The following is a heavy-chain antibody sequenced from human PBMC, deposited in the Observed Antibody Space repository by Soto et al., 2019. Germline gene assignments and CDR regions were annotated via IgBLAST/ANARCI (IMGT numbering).Heavy chain of an antibody. D-gene: IGHD2-15*01. CDR1: GGTFSSYA. Sequence: ASVKVSCKASGGTFSSYAISWVRQAPGQGLEWMGGIIPIFGTANYAQKFQGRVTITADESTSTAYMELSSLRSEDTAVYYCARESYRCSGGSCYSDLGYWGQGTLVTVSS. V-gene: IGHV1-69*13. CDR2: IIPIFGTA. CDR3: ARESYRCSGGSCYSDLGY. J-gene: IGHJ4*02.